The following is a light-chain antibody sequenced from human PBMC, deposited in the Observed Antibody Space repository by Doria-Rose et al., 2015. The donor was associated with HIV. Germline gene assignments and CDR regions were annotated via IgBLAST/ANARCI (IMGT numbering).Light chain of an antibody. CDR2: AAS. Sequence: DIRVIQSPSSLSASIGDRVTITCRASQTVSTYLNWFQQEPGKAPKLLIYAASRLQSGVPSRFSGSGSGTDFTLTISGLQPGDFATYYCQQTYSSPPWTFGQGTKVE. J-gene: IGKJ1*01. CDR1: QTVSTY. CDR3: QQTYSSPPWT. V-gene: IGKV1-39*01.